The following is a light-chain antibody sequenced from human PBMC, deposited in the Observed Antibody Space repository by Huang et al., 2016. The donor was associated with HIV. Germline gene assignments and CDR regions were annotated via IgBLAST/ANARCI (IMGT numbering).Light chain of an antibody. J-gene: IGKJ2*01. Sequence: DIQMTQSPLSLSTSVGDRVTITCRASQGIANSLAWYQQKPGRAPKLLHYGASSLESGVPARFNGSGSGTDFALTSSNLQPEYIATYYCQQYYRSPPTFGQGAKLEIK. V-gene: IGKV1-NL1*01. CDR2: GAS. CDR3: QQYYRSPPT. CDR1: QGIANS.